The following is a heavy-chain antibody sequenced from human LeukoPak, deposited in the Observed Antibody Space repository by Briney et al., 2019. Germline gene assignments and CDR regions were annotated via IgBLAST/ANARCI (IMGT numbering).Heavy chain of an antibody. V-gene: IGHV3-23*03. CDR2: IYSDGSGT. D-gene: IGHD3-3*01. CDR1: GFNFGGFA. CDR3: ARERGMTYYDFWSGYYPMDV. J-gene: IGHJ6*03. Sequence: PGGSLRLSCAASGFNFGGFAMTWVRQAPGRGLDWVSGIYSDGSGTFYSDSVKGRFTISRDNSRNILYLQMNNLRAEDTAIYYCARERGMTYYDFWSGYYPMDVWGKGTTVTVSS.